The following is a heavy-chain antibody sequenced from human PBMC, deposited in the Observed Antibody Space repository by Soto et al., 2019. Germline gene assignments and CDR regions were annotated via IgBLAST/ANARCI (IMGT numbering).Heavy chain of an antibody. CDR1: GYTFTSYG. Sequence: ASVKVSCKASGYTFTSYGISRVRQAPGQGLEWMGWISAYNGNTNYAQKLQGRVTMTTDTSTSTAYMELRSLRSDDTAVYYCARDSPQNSYALNWFDPWGQGTLVTVS. CDR2: ISAYNGNT. J-gene: IGHJ5*02. CDR3: ARDSPQNSYALNWFDP. V-gene: IGHV1-18*01. D-gene: IGHD5-18*01.